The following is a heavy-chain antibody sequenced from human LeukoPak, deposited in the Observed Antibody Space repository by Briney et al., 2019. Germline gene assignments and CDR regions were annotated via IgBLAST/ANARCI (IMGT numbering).Heavy chain of an antibody. CDR1: GYTFTSYG. J-gene: IGHJ3*02. CDR2: ISAYNGNT. Sequence: ASVNVSCKASGYTFTSYGISWVRQAPGQGLEWMGWISAYNGNTNYAQKLQGRVTMTRNTSISTAYMELSSLRAEDTAVYCCARGSGSPLDAFDIWGQGTMVTVSS. D-gene: IGHD1-26*01. CDR3: ARGSGSPLDAFDI. V-gene: IGHV1-18*01.